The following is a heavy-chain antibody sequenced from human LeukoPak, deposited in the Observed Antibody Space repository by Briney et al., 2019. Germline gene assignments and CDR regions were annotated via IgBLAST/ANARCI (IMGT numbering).Heavy chain of an antibody. V-gene: IGHV4-34*01. CDR1: GGPFSGYF. CDR3: ARRYYYNLGSFPFDF. J-gene: IGHJ4*02. CDR2: IHNSGTT. D-gene: IGHD3-10*01. Sequence: WETLSLTCAVSGGPFSGYFWSWIRQSSGKGLEWSGKIHNSGTTNYNPSLNSRVTISEDTSKNQFYLNLSSVTAADTAVYYCARRYYYNLGSFPFDFWGQGTLVTVSS.